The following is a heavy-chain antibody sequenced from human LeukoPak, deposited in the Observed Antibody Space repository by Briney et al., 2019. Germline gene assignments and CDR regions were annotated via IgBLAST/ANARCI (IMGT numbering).Heavy chain of an antibody. V-gene: IGHV1-2*02. J-gene: IGHJ4*02. CDR2: INPNSGGT. Sequence: ASVKVSCKASGYTFINYDINWVRQATGQGLEWMGWINPNSGGTNYAQKFQGRVTMTRDTSISTAYMELSRLRSDDTAVYYCARLWGGPTNYDYWGQGTLVTVSS. D-gene: IGHD3-3*01. CDR1: GYTFINYD. CDR3: ARLWGGPTNYDY.